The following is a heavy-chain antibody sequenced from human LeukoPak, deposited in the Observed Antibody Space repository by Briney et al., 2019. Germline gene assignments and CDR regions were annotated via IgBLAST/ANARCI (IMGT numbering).Heavy chain of an antibody. CDR3: AREVAAAGPSTDY. CDR2: MNPNSGNT. J-gene: IGHJ4*02. Sequence: EASVEVSCKASGYTFTSYDINWVRQATGQGLEWMGWMNPNSGNTGYVQKFQGRVTMTRNTSISTAYMELSSLRSEDTAVYYCAREVAAAGPSTDYWGQGTLVTVSS. CDR1: GYTFTSYD. V-gene: IGHV1-8*01. D-gene: IGHD6-13*01.